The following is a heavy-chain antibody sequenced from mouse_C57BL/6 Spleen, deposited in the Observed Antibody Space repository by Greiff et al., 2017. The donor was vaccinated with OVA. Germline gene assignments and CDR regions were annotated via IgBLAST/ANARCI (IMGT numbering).Heavy chain of an antibody. CDR3: ARGGAY. CDR1: GYTFTDYE. D-gene: IGHD1-1*02. CDR2: IDPETGGT. V-gene: IGHV1-15*01. J-gene: IGHJ2*01. Sequence: QVQLQQPGAELVRPGASVTLSCKASGYTFTDYEIHWVKQTPVHGLEWIGAIDPETGGTAYNQKFKGKAILTADKSSSTAYMELRSLTSEDSAVYYCARGGAYWGQGTTLTVSS.